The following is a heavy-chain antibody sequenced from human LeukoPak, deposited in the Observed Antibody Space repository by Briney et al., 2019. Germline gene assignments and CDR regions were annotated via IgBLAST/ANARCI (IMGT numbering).Heavy chain of an antibody. CDR2: ISSSSSYI. J-gene: IGHJ3*02. CDR1: GFAFSSYS. D-gene: IGHD6-6*01. V-gene: IGHV3-21*01. Sequence: GGSLRLSCAASGFAFSSYSMNWVRQAPGKGLGWVSSISSSSSYIYYADSVKGRFTISRDNAKNSLYLQMNSLRAEDTAVYYCARDSSSSSYYPAFDIWGQGTMVTVSS. CDR3: ARDSSSSSYYPAFDI.